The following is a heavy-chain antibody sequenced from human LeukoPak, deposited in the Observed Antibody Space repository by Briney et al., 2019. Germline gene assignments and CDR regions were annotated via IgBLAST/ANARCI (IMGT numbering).Heavy chain of an antibody. D-gene: IGHD3-10*01. Sequence: GGSLRLSCAASGFTFSGYNIHWVRQAPGKGLEWVAFIQYDGTNKYYADSLKGRFTISRDNSKNSLYLQMNSLRAEDTAVYYCARVDLYYGSGSYYPPDYWGQGTLVTVSS. CDR3: ARVDLYYGSGSYYPPDY. CDR1: GFTFSGYN. V-gene: IGHV3-30*02. CDR2: IQYDGTNK. J-gene: IGHJ4*02.